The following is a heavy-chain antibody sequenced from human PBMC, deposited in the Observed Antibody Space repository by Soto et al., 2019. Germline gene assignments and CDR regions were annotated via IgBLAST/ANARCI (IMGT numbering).Heavy chain of an antibody. CDR1: GGSFSGYY. V-gene: IGHV4-34*01. J-gene: IGHJ6*02. CDR3: AAGSGSYYYFYGMDV. D-gene: IGHD3-10*01. CDR2: INHSGST. Sequence: QVQLQQWGAGLLKPSETLSLTCAVYGGSFSGYYWSWIRQPPGKGLEWIGEINHSGSTNYNPSLNRPVTISVGASKNQFSLKLSSVTAADTAVYYCAAGSGSYYYFYGMDVWGHGTTVTVSS.